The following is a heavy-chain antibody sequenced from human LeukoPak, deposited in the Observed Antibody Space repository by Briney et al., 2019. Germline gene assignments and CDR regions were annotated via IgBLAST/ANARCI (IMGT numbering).Heavy chain of an antibody. Sequence: PSETLSLTCTVSGGFISSYYWSWIRQPPGKGLEWIGYIYYSGSTNYNPSLKSRVTISVDTSKNQFSLKLSSVTAADTAVYYCASMDVWGQGTTVTVSS. V-gene: IGHV4-59*01. CDR1: GGFISSYY. J-gene: IGHJ6*02. CDR3: ASMDV. CDR2: IYYSGST.